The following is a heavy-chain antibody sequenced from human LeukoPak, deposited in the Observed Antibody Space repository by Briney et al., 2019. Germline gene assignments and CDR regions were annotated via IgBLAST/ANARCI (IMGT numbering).Heavy chain of an antibody. V-gene: IGHV4-31*03. J-gene: IGHJ4*02. CDR3: ARGPDYYDSSGTL. CDR2: IYYSGST. CDR1: GGSISSGGYY. Sequence: SETLSLTCTVSGGSISSGGYYWSWIRQHPGKGLEWIGYIYYSGSTYYNPSLRSRVTISVDTSKNQFSLKLSSVTAADTAVYYCARGPDYYDSSGTLWGQGTLVTVSS. D-gene: IGHD3-22*01.